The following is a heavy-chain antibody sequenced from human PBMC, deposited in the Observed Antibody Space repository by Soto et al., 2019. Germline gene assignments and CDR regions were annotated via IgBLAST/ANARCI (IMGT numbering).Heavy chain of an antibody. CDR2: ISGSGGST. CDR1: GFTFSSHS. Sequence: PGGSLRLSCAASGFTFSSHSMSWVRQAQGKGLERVSAISGSGGSTYYSDSLKDRFTISRDNSNNTLYLQMNSLSAEDAAVYYCAKDPFGVVGLYYFDYWGQGTLVTVSS. D-gene: IGHD3-3*01. CDR3: AKDPFGVVGLYYFDY. J-gene: IGHJ4*02. V-gene: IGHV3-23*01.